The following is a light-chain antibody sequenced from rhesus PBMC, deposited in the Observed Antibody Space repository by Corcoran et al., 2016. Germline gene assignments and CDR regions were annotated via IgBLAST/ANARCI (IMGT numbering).Light chain of an antibody. CDR1: QAISND. CDR2: NAT. J-gene: IGKJ1*01. V-gene: IGKV1S14*01. CDR3: KQYKSYPRT. Sequence: DIQMTQSPSSLSASVGDTVTITCRASQAISNDLAWYQQKPGKAPKPLIYNATNLESGVPSRFSGRGAGTDFALTISSRQPEDFATYYCKQYKSYPRTFGQGTKVEIK.